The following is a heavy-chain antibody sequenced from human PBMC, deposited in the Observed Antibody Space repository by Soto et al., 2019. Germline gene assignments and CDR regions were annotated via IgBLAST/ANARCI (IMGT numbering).Heavy chain of an antibody. Sequence: SETLSLTCTVSGGSISSYYWSWIRQPAGKGLEWIGRIYTSGSTNYNPSLKSRVTMSVXXSKXXXXLKLXSXXAAXTAGYYCAREGTAAAGKNRWFDPWGQGTLVTVS. CDR2: IYTSGST. J-gene: IGHJ5*02. CDR3: AREGTAAAGKNRWFDP. D-gene: IGHD6-13*01. CDR1: GGSISSYY. V-gene: IGHV4-4*07.